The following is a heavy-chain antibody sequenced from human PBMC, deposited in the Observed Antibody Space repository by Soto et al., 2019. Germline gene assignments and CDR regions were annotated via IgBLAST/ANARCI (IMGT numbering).Heavy chain of an antibody. Sequence: QVQLVQSGAEVKKPGASVKVSCKASGYTFTSYAIHWVRQAPGQRLEWMGWINAGNGNTKYSQKFQGRVTITRDTAASTAYMELSSLRSEDTAVYYCARDSGYYGSVIRDYWGQGTLVTVSS. J-gene: IGHJ4*02. V-gene: IGHV1-3*01. D-gene: IGHD3-10*01. CDR1: GYTFTSYA. CDR2: INAGNGNT. CDR3: ARDSGYYGSVIRDY.